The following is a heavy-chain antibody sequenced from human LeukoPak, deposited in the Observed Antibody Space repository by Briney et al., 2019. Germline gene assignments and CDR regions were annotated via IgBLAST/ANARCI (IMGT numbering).Heavy chain of an antibody. D-gene: IGHD5-18*01. CDR1: GGTFSSYA. V-gene: IGHV1-69*05. CDR3: AAVDTAMVRGYYFDY. CDR2: IIPIFGTA. Sequence: GASVKVSCKASGGTFSSYAISWVRQAPGQGLEWMGGIIPIFGTANYAQKFQGRVTITTDESTSTAYMELSSLRSEDTAVYCCAAVDTAMVRGYYFDYWGQGTLVTVSS. J-gene: IGHJ4*02.